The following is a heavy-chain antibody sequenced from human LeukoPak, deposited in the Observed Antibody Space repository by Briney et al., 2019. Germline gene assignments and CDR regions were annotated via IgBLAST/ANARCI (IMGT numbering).Heavy chain of an antibody. Sequence: GGSLRLSYAASGFTFSSHSMNWVRQAPGKGLEWVSYISSSSSTIYYADSVKGRFTISRDNAKNSLYLQMNSLRAEDTAVYYCARGAYYYEDWGQGTLVTVSS. D-gene: IGHD3-22*01. J-gene: IGHJ4*02. CDR2: ISSSSSTI. CDR3: ARGAYYYED. V-gene: IGHV3-48*01. CDR1: GFTFSSHS.